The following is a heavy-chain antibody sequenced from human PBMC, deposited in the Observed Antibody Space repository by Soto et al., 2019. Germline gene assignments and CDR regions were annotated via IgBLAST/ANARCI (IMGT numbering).Heavy chain of an antibody. CDR1: GFTFSSYW. J-gene: IGHJ6*02. V-gene: IGHV3-74*01. D-gene: IGHD6-6*01. CDR3: ARDVRIAARSGGDYYYYRMDV. Sequence: LRLSCAAFGFTFSSYWMHWVRQAPGKGLVWVSRINSDGSSTSYADSVKGRFTISRDNAKNTLYLQMNSLRAEDTAVYYCARDVRIAARSGGDYYYYRMDVWGQGTTVTVSS. CDR2: INSDGSST.